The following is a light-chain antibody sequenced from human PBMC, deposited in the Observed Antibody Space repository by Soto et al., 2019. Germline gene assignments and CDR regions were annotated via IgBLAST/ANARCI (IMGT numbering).Light chain of an antibody. Sequence: QSALSHPRSACWSPGHAVTISCTGTSSDIGGYNSVSWYQQHPGKAPKVMIYDVTKRPSGVPDRFSGSKSGNTASLTVSALQAEDQADHYCSSYTDRKTLVFGTGTKVTVL. J-gene: IGLJ1*01. CDR1: SSDIGGYNS. CDR2: DVT. V-gene: IGLV2-8*01. CDR3: SSYTDRKTLV.